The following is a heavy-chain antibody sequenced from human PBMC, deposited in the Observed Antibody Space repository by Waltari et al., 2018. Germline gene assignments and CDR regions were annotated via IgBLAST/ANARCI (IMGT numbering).Heavy chain of an antibody. J-gene: IGHJ4*02. CDR3: ARDSGSGSYLDY. CDR1: GFTFSSYS. D-gene: IGHD3-10*01. V-gene: IGHV3-21*01. CDR2: ISSSGSYI. Sequence: EVQLVESGGGLVKPGGSLRLSCAASGFTFSSYSMNWVRQAPGKGLGCVSAISSSGSYIYYEASVNGRFTISRENAKNSLYLQMNSLRAEDTAVYYCARDSGSGSYLDYWGQGTLVTVSS.